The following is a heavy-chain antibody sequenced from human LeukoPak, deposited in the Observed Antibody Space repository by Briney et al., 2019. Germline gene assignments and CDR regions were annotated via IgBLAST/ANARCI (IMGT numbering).Heavy chain of an antibody. J-gene: IGHJ4*02. CDR3: ARSYCSGGSCYSK. V-gene: IGHV4-59*08. CDR2: IYYSGST. D-gene: IGHD2-15*01. CDR1: GGSISSYY. Sequence: PSETLSLTCTVSGGSISSYYWSWIRQPPGKGLEWIGYIYYSGSTNYNPSLKSRVTISVDTSKNQFSLKLSSVTAADTAVYCCARSYCSGGSCYSKWGQGTLVTVSS.